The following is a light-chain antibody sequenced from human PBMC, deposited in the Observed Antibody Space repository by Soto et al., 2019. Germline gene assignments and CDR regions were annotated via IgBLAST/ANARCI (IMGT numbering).Light chain of an antibody. V-gene: IGLV2-8*01. CDR2: EVS. CDR3: SAYVGSKV. Sequence: QSALTQPPSASGSLGQSVTISCTGTSSDVGGYNYVSWYQQHPGKAPKLMISEVSKRPSGVPDRFSGSKSGNTASLTVSGLQAEYEADYYCSAYVGSKVFGGGTQLTVL. CDR1: SSDVGGYNY. J-gene: IGLJ3*02.